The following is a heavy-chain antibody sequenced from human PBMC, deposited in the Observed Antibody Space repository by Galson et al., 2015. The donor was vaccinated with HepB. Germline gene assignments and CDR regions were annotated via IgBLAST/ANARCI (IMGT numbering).Heavy chain of an antibody. CDR2: ISYDGSNK. J-gene: IGHJ4*02. D-gene: IGHD4-17*01. Sequence: SLRLSCAASGFTFSSYAMHWVRQAPGKGLEWVAVISYDGSNKYYADSVKGRVTISRDNSKNTLYLQMNSLRAEDTAVYYCASGDPYYFDYWGQGTLVTVSS. CDR1: GFTFSSYA. CDR3: ASGDPYYFDY. V-gene: IGHV3-30-3*01.